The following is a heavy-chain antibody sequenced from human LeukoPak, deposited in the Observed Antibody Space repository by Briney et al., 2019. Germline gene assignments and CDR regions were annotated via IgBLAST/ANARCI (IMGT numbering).Heavy chain of an antibody. J-gene: IGHJ5*02. Sequence: TETFVLSRIVPGGSISSYYWRWIWQPPGKGLEWIGYIFYSERPNYNPSLKSRVTISIDTSKNQFSLKLSSVTAADTAVYYCARDTTGSNWYDPWGWESLVSVTS. V-gene: IGHV4-59*12. CDR3: ARDTTGSNWYDP. D-gene: IGHD1-1*01. CDR2: IFYSERP. CDR1: GGSISSYY.